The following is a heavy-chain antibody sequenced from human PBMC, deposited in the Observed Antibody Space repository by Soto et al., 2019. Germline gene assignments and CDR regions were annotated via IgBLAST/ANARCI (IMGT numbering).Heavy chain of an antibody. Sequence: LRLSCAASGFTVSNNYMSWVRQAPGKGLEWVSVIYSGDTTYYADSVKGRFTISRDNSKNTLYLQMNSLRAEDTAVYYCARDLGYSYALDYWGQGTLVTVSS. D-gene: IGHD5-18*01. CDR3: ARDLGYSYALDY. J-gene: IGHJ4*02. CDR2: IYSGDTT. V-gene: IGHV3-53*01. CDR1: GFTVSNNY.